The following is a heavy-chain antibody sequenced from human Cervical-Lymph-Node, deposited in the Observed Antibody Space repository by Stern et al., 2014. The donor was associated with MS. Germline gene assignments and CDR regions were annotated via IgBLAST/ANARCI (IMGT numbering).Heavy chain of an antibody. J-gene: IGHJ4*02. CDR3: ARGEKQWLSLWDY. Sequence: VQLVESGAEVKKPGSSVKVSCKASGGTFSSYAISWVRQAPGQGLEWMGGIIPIFGTSNYAQNYQGRVTITADESTSTAYMELSSLRSEDTAVYYCARGEKQWLSLWDYWGQGTLVTVSS. CDR1: GGTFSSYA. V-gene: IGHV1-69*01. CDR2: IIPIFGTS. D-gene: IGHD6-19*01.